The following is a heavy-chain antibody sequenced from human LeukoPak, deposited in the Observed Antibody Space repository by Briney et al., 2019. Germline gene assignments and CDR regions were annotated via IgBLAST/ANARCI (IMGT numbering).Heavy chain of an antibody. CDR2: ISAYNGNT. J-gene: IGHJ4*02. CDR1: GYTFTSYG. CDR3: ARDYTIFGVVPQGDY. Sequence: ASVKVSCKASGYTFTSYGISWVRQAPGQGLEWMGWISAYNGNTNYAQKLQGRVTMTTDTSTSTAYMELRSLRSDDTAVYYCARDYTIFGVVPQGDYWGQGTLVTVSS. D-gene: IGHD3-3*01. V-gene: IGHV1-18*01.